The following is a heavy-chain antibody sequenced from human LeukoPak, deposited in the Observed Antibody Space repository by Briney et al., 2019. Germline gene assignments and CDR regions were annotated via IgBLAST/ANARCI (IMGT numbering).Heavy chain of an antibody. CDR2: IYHSGST. CDR1: GGSISSGGYY. J-gene: IGHJ4*02. D-gene: IGHD1-1*01. V-gene: IGHV4-30-2*01. Sequence: SETLSLTCTVSGGSISSGGYYWSWIRQHPGKGLEWIGYIYHSGSTYYNPSLKSRVTISVDRSKNQFSLKLSSVTAADTAVYYCARASPAHSGVDYWGQGTLVTVSS. CDR3: ARASPAHSGVDY.